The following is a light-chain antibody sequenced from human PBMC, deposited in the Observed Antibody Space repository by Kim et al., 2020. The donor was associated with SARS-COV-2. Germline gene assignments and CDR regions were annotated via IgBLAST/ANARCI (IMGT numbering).Light chain of an antibody. V-gene: IGKV1-5*01. CDR1: QSMTSG. CDR3: QQHNGY. Sequence: TLSASVGDTLTITCRASQSMTSGLAWYQQKPGRAPKFLSYAVSNLDSGVPSRFSGSGSGTQFTLTISSLQPDDFATYYCQQHNGYFGGGTKVDIK. CDR2: AVS. J-gene: IGKJ4*01.